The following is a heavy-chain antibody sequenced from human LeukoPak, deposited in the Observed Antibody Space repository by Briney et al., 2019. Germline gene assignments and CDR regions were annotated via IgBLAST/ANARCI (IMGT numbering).Heavy chain of an antibody. Sequence: PSVKVSCKASGGTFSSHAMNWVRQAPGQGLEWMGGIIPILDVTNYAQKFQGRVTITADISTGTAYMELNSLRSEDTAVYYCAILSDGAYCGGDCFYLDYWGQGTLVTVSS. D-gene: IGHD2-21*02. J-gene: IGHJ4*02. V-gene: IGHV1-69*10. CDR1: GGTFSSHA. CDR3: AILSDGAYCGGDCFYLDY. CDR2: IIPILDVT.